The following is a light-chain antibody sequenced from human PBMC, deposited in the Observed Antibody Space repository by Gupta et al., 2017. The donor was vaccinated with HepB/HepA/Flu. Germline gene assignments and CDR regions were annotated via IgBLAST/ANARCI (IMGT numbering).Light chain of an antibody. Sequence: QSLLTQPPSVSAAPGQRVTISCPGSSSNTWTNYVFWYQQFAGEAPKLLIYDNDERTSGVPDRFSGSKSGTSATLGTTGLQTGDEADYYCATWDASMRGVVFGGGTKLTVL. CDR3: ATWDASMRGVV. V-gene: IGLV1-51*01. CDR1: SSNTWTNY. J-gene: IGLJ2*01. CDR2: DND.